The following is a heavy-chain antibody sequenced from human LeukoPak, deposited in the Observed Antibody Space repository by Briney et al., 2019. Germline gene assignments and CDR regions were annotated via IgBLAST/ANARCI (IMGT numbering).Heavy chain of an antibody. Sequence: SETLSLTCTVSGGSMSSDYFYWSWIRQPAGQGLEWIGRVSTRGNTDYNPSLKSRVTMSIDTSKKQFSLKLSSVTAADTAVYYCARENDFSGAFPPYMDVWGKGTTVTISS. V-gene: IGHV4-61*02. D-gene: IGHD3-3*01. CDR1: GGSMSSDYFY. CDR2: VSTRGNT. CDR3: ARENDFSGAFPPYMDV. J-gene: IGHJ6*03.